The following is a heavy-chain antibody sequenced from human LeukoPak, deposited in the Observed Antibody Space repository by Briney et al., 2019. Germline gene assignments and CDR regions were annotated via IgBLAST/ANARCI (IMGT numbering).Heavy chain of an antibody. D-gene: IGHD3-3*01. V-gene: IGHV3-23*01. J-gene: IGHJ4*02. Sequence: GGSLRLSCAASGFTFSSHAMSWVRQAPGKGLEWVSAISGSGGSTYYADSVKGRFTISRDNSKNTVYLQMNSLRAEDTAVYYCARDPGVVAFHYFDFWGQGTLVTVSS. CDR2: ISGSGGST. CDR1: GFTFSSHA. CDR3: ARDPGVVAFHYFDF.